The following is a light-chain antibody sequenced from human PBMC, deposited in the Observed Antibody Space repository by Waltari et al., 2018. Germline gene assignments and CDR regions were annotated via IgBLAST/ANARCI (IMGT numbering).Light chain of an antibody. V-gene: IGKV2-28*01. J-gene: IGKJ5*01. CDR1: QSLLHSNGYNY. CDR3: MQALQTPDT. Sequence: DIVMTQSPLSLRVTPGAPASISCTSSQSLLHSNGYNYLDWYLQKPGQSPQLLIYLASKRASGVPDRFSGSGSGTDFTLKISRVEAEDVGVYYCMQALQTPDTFGQGTRLEIK. CDR2: LAS.